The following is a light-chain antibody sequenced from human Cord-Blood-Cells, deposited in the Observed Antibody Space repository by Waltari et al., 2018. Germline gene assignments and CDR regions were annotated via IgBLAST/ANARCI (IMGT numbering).Light chain of an antibody. CDR1: SSDVGGYNY. CDR3: AAWDDSLSGWV. V-gene: IGLV2-11*01. CDR2: DVS. J-gene: IGLJ3*02. Sequence: QPALTQPRSVSGSPGQSVTISCTGTSSDVGGYNYVSWYQQHPGKAPKLMIYDVSKRPSGVPDRFSGSKSGTSASLAISGLRSEDEADYYCAAWDDSLSGWVFGGGTKLTVL.